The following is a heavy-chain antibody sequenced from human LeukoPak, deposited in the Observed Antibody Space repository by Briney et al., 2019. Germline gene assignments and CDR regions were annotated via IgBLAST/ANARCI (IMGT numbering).Heavy chain of an antibody. CDR3: ARDTRWLPGAY. Sequence: ASVKVSCKASGYTFTSYYVHWVRQAPGQGLEWMGIINPSGGSTSYAQKFQGRVTMTRDTSTSTVYMELSSLRSEDTAVYYCARDTRWLPGAYWGQGTLVTVSS. CDR1: GYTFTSYY. D-gene: IGHD5-24*01. CDR2: INPSGGST. J-gene: IGHJ4*02. V-gene: IGHV1-46*01.